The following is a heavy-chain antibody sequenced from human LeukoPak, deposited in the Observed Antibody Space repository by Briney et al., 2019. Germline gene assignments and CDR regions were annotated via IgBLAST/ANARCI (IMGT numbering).Heavy chain of an antibody. CDR1: GFTFSSYA. CDR3: ARRFGDDQPGDWFDP. V-gene: IGHV3-30-3*01. D-gene: IGHD3-10*01. CDR2: ISYDGSNK. J-gene: IGHJ5*02. Sequence: PGGSLRLSCAASGFTFSSYAMHWVRQAPGKGLEWVAVISYDGSNKYYADSVKGRFTISRDNSKNTLYLQMNSLRAEDTAVYYCARRFGDDQPGDWFDPWGQGTLVTVSS.